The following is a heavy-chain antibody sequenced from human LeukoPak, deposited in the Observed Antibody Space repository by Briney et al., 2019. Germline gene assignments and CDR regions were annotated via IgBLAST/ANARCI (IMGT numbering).Heavy chain of an antibody. V-gene: IGHV4-59*01. D-gene: IGHD2-2*01. Sequence: SETLCLTCTVSGGSISGYYWTWIRQSPGKGLEWIGYIHYSGSTNYNPSLKSRVTISLDTSKSQFSLKLSSVTAADTAVYYCARADGTNYYYYGMDVWGQGTTVTVSS. J-gene: IGHJ6*02. CDR2: IHYSGST. CDR3: ARADGTNYYYYGMDV. CDR1: GGSISGYY.